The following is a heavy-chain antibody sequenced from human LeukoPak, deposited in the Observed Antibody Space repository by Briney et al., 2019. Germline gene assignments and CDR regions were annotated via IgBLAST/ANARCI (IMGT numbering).Heavy chain of an antibody. CDR3: ARGARRTMVRGVIGY. Sequence: ASVKVSWKASGYTFTSYDINWVRQATAQGLEWMGWMNPNSGNTGYAQKFQGRVTMTRNTSISTAYMELSSLRSEDTAVYYCARGARRTMVRGVIGYWGQGTLVTVSS. CDR1: GYTFTSYD. D-gene: IGHD3-10*01. CDR2: MNPNSGNT. V-gene: IGHV1-8*01. J-gene: IGHJ4*02.